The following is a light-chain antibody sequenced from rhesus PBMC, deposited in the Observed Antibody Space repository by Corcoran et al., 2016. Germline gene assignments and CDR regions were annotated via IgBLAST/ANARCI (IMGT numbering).Light chain of an antibody. V-gene: IGKV1-21*01. J-gene: IGKJ1*01. CDR1: QDSSKW. CDR2: KAS. Sequence: DIQMTQSPSSLYASVGDRFTIMCRASQDSSKWIAWYQQKPRKAPKLRFNKASTLQSGVPSRFSGSGSGTEFTLTISSLQPEDFATYYCQQLHPAPRTFGLWAKVEIK. CDR3: QQLHPAPRT.